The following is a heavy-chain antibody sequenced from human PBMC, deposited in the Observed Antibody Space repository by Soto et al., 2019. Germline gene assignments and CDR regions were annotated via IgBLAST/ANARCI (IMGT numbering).Heavy chain of an antibody. D-gene: IGHD6-13*01. CDR1: GFTFSNAW. CDR2: IKSKTDGGTT. J-gene: IGHJ4*02. CDR3: TRRGRVSGIEASGIDG. Sequence: RGSLRLSCAASGFTFSNAWMSWVRQAPGKGLEWVGRIKSKTDGGTTDYAAPVKGRFTISRDDSKNTLYLQMNSLKKEDTAVYYCTRRGRVSGIEASGIDGCGQGTLVSVSS. V-gene: IGHV3-15*01.